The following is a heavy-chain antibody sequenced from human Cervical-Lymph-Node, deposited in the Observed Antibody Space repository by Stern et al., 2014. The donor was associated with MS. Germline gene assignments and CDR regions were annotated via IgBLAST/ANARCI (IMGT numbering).Heavy chain of an antibody. CDR2: IYYSGST. Sequence: QVQLQESGPGLVKPSETLSLTCTVSGGPISSYYWSWIRQPPGKGLEWMGYIYYSGSTNHTPYRKSRVTISVDTSKNQFSLKLSSVTAADTAVYYCARGGLAAAPFDPWGQGTLVTVSS. D-gene: IGHD6-13*01. CDR3: ARGGLAAAPFDP. CDR1: GGPISSYY. J-gene: IGHJ5*02. V-gene: IGHV4-59*01.